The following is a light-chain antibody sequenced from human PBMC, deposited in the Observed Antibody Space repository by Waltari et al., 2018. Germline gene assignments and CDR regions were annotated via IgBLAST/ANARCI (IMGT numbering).Light chain of an antibody. CDR1: SSNIGRNS. V-gene: IGLV1-47*01. CDR3: ATWDDSLGGLWV. CDR2: GNN. Sequence: QSVLTQPPSASGTPGQRVTISCSGSSSNIGRNSVHRYQQLPGTAPKLPIYGNNPRPSGVPDRFSGSKSGTSASLAISGLRSDDEADYYCATWDDSLGGLWVFGGGTKLTVL. J-gene: IGLJ3*02.